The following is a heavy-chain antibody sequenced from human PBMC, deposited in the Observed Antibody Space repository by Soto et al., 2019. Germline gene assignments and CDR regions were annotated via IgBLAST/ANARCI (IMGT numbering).Heavy chain of an antibody. CDR2: INHSGST. Sequence: SETLSLTCAVYIGSFSGYYWSWIRQPPGKGLEWIGEINHSGSTNYNPSLKSRVTISVDTSKNQLSLKLSSVTAADTAAYYCARGQRIGAITTWFDHWGQGTLVTVSS. CDR1: IGSFSGYY. D-gene: IGHD3-22*01. J-gene: IGHJ5*02. CDR3: ARGQRIGAITTWFDH. V-gene: IGHV4-34*01.